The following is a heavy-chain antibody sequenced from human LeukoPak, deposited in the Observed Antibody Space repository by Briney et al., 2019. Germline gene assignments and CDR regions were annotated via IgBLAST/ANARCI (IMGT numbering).Heavy chain of an antibody. CDR1: GYTFTIYA. CDR2: INTNTGNP. V-gene: IGHV7-4-1*02. J-gene: IGHJ4*02. Sequence: GASVKVSCKASGYTFTIYAMNSVRQAPGQALEWMGWINTNTGNPTYAQGFTGRFVFSLDTSVSTAYLQISSLKAEDTAVYYCARGYYYDSSGFFDYWGQGTLVTVSS. D-gene: IGHD3-22*01. CDR3: ARGYYYDSSGFFDY.